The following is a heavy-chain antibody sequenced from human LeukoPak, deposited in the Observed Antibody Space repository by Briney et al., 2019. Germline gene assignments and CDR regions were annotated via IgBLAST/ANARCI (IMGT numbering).Heavy chain of an antibody. CDR2: IYYSGST. CDR1: GGSISSSSYY. CDR3: ARLNAGARSYYFDY. Sequence: PSETLSLTCTVSGGSISSSSYYWGWIRQPPGKGLEWIGSIYYSGSTYYNPSLKSRVTISVDTSKNQFSLNLSSVTAADTAVYYCARLNAGARSYYFDYWGQGTLVSVSS. D-gene: IGHD6-6*01. J-gene: IGHJ4*02. V-gene: IGHV4-39*01.